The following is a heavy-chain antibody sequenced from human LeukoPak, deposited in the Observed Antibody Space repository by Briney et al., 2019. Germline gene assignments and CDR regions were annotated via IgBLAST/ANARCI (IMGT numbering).Heavy chain of an antibody. CDR3: ARRAYGSGSYVWFDP. CDR2: IYHSGST. Sequence: SETLSLTCTVSGYSISSGYYWGWIRQPPGKGLEWIGSIYHSGSTYYNPSLKSRVTISVDTSKNQFSLKLSSVTAADTAVYYCARRAYGSGSYVWFDPWGQGTLVTVSS. V-gene: IGHV4-38-2*02. CDR1: GYSISSGYY. D-gene: IGHD3-10*01. J-gene: IGHJ5*02.